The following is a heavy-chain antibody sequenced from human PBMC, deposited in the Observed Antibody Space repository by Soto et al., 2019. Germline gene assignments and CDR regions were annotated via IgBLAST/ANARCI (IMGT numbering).Heavy chain of an antibody. CDR2: ISAYNGNT. CDR1: GYTFTSYG. J-gene: IGHJ6*02. V-gene: IGHV1-18*01. CDR3: ARGILTDFWSGYREYYYYGMDV. Sequence: ASVKVSCKASGYTFTSYGISWVRQAPGQGLEWMGWISAYNGNTNYAQKLQGRVTMTTDTSTSTAYMELRSLRSDDTAVYYCARGILTDFWSGYREYYYYGMDVWGQGTTVTVSS. D-gene: IGHD3-3*01.